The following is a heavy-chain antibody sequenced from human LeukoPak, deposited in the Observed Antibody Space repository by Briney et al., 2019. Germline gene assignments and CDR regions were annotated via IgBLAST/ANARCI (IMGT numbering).Heavy chain of an antibody. CDR3: ARGSSVAGYDAFDI. V-gene: IGHV1-18*04. D-gene: IGHD6-19*01. CDR1: GYTFTSYG. J-gene: IGHJ3*02. Sequence: ASVKVSCKASGYTFTSYGISWVRQAPGQGLEWMGWISAYNGNTNYAQKLQGRVTMTTDTSTSTAYVELRSLRSDDTAVYYCARGSSVAGYDAFDIWGQGTMVTVSS. CDR2: ISAYNGNT.